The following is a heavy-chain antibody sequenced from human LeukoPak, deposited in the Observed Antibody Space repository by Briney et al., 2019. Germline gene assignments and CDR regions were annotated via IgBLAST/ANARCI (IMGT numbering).Heavy chain of an antibody. V-gene: IGHV4-59*01. CDR3: AREIVSSSWENDAFDI. J-gene: IGHJ3*02. CDR2: IYYGGST. Sequence: TSETLSLTCTVSDGSISSYYWSWIRQPPGKGLEWIGYIYYGGSTNYNPSLKSRVTISVDTSKNQFSLKLSSVTAADTAVYYCAREIVSSSWENDAFDIWGQGTMVTVSS. D-gene: IGHD6-13*01. CDR1: DGSISSYY.